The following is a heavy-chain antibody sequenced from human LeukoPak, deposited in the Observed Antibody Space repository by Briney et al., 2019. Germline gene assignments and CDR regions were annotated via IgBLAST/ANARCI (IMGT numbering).Heavy chain of an antibody. CDR2: IYYAGST. V-gene: IGHV4-39*02. CDR1: GGSISSSTYY. J-gene: IGHJ3*02. CDR3: ARDRTNIYRDAFDI. D-gene: IGHD2/OR15-2a*01. Sequence: PSESESLTCTVSGGSISSSTYYWGWIRQPPGKGLEWIGNIYYAGSTYYNPSLKSRVTISVDTSKNQFSLRLTSVTAADTAVYYCARDRTNIYRDAFDIWG.